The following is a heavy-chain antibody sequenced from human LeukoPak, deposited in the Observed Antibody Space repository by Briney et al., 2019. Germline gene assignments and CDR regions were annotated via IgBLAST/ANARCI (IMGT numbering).Heavy chain of an antibody. D-gene: IGHD2-21*01. V-gene: IGHV3-73*01. CDR3: TRAKYGPYH. Sequence: GGSLTFSCAASGFNFSGSAMHWVRQATGKGLEWVGRIRSKANSYPTIYAASEKGRFIISRDDSKDTADLQMNSLKTEDTAVYYCTRAKYGPYHWGQGTLVTVFS. CDR1: GFNFSGSA. CDR2: IRSKANSYPT. J-gene: IGHJ4*02.